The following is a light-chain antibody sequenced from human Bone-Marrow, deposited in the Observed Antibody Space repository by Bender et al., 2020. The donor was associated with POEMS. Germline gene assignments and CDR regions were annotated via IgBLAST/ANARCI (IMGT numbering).Light chain of an antibody. V-gene: IGLV1-44*01. J-gene: IGLJ3*02. Sequence: QSVLTQPPSASGTPGQRVTISCSGGSSNIGAHAVNWYQHLPGTAPKLLIYSSHRRPAEVPDRFSGSRSGTSASLAISGLESEDEADYYCAVWGDSLNGWVCGGGTKLTVL. CDR3: AVWGDSLNGWV. CDR1: SSNIGAHA. CDR2: SSH.